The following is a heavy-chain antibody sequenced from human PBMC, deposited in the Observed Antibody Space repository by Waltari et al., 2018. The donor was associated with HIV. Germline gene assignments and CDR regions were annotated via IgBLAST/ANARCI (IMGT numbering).Heavy chain of an antibody. V-gene: IGHV3-74*01. CDR1: GFTFSGNW. CDR3: VRGAPFDF. CDR2: INSDGRDT. J-gene: IGHJ4*02. Sequence: EEKLVESGGGLVQPGGSLRLSCAAFGFTFSGNWMHWVLQVPGKGLVCVSRINSDGRDTSTADSVKGRFTISRDNAKNTLYLQMNSLRAEDTAVYYCVRGAPFDFWGQGALVAVSS.